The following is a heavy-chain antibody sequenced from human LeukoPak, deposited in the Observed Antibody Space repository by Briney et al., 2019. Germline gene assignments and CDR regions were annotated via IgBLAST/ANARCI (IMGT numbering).Heavy chain of an antibody. CDR3: TTMLTPRYYYDSSGSPASYYYYMDV. D-gene: IGHD3-22*01. CDR1: GGSISSSSYY. CDR2: IYYSGST. Sequence: SETLSLTCTVSGGSISSSSYYWGWIRQPPGKGLEWIGSIYYSGSTYYNPSLKSRVTISVDTSKNQFSLKLSSVTAADTAVYYCTTMLTPRYYYDSSGSPASYYYYMDVWGKGTTVTVSS. J-gene: IGHJ6*03. V-gene: IGHV4-39*07.